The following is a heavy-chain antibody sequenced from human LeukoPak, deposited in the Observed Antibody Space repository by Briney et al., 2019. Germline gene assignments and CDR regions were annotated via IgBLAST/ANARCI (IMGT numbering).Heavy chain of an antibody. D-gene: IGHD4/OR15-4a*01. J-gene: IGHJ4*02. V-gene: IGHV3-53*01. CDR2: IYSGGDT. CDR1: GFTVSRNY. Sequence: GGSLRLSCAASGFTVSRNYMSWVRRAPGKGLEWVSLIYSGGDTHYSDSVKGRFTISRDNSKNTLYLQVNSLRAEDTAVYYCAKRAGAYSHPYDYWGQGTLVTVSS. CDR3: AKRAGAYSHPYDY.